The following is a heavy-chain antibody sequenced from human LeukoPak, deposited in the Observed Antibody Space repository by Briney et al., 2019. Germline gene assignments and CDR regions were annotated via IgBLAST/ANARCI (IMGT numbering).Heavy chain of an antibody. D-gene: IGHD6-19*01. CDR1: GFTFSSYE. CDR3: ARDLGYSSGPNY. CDR2: ISSSGSST. V-gene: IGHV3-48*03. Sequence: GGSLRLSCAASGFTFSSYEMNWVRQAPGKGLEWVSYISSSGSSTYYADSVKGRFTISRDNAKNSLYLQMNSLRAEDTAVYYCARDLGYSSGPNYWGQGTRVTVSS. J-gene: IGHJ4*02.